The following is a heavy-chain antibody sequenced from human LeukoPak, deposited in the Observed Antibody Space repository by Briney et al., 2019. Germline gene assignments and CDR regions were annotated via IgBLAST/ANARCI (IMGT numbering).Heavy chain of an antibody. CDR2: ISYDGSNR. Sequence: GGSLRLSCAASGFTFSSYGMHWVRQAPGKGLEWVAVISYDGSNRYYADSVKGRFTISRDTSKSTLYLQMNSLRAEDTAVYYCARDRRRVTMVRGVISVYYYYMDVWGKGTTVTISS. J-gene: IGHJ6*03. D-gene: IGHD3-10*01. CDR1: GFTFSSYG. V-gene: IGHV3-30*03. CDR3: ARDRRRVTMVRGVISVYYYYMDV.